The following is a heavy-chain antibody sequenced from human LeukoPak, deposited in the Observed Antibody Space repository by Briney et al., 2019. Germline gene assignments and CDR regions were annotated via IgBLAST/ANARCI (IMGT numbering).Heavy chain of an antibody. CDR3: ARTYDSSGYYYTTLDY. CDR2: INPSGGST. V-gene: IGHV1-46*01. D-gene: IGHD3-22*01. Sequence: GASVKVSCKASGYTFTSYYMHWVRQAPGQGLEWMGIINPSGGSTSYAQKFQGRVTMTRDMSTSTVYMELSSLRSEDTAVYYCARTYDSSGYYYTTLDYWGQGTLVTVSS. CDR1: GYTFTSYY. J-gene: IGHJ4*02.